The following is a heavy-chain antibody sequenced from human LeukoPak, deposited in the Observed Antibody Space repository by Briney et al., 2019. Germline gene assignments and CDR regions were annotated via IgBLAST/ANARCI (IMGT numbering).Heavy chain of an antibody. CDR3: AREVIAVAGTIRSDFDY. CDR1: GYTFTSYY. CDR2: INPSGGST. J-gene: IGHJ4*02. V-gene: IGHV1-46*01. D-gene: IGHD6-19*01. Sequence: GASVKVSCKASGYTFTSYYMHWVRQAPGQGLEWMGIINPSGGSTSYAQKFQGRVTMTRDTSTSTVYMELSSLRSEDTAVYYCAREVIAVAGTIRSDFDYWGQGTLVTVSS.